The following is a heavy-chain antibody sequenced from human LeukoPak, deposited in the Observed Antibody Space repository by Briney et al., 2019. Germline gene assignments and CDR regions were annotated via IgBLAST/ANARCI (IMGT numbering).Heavy chain of an antibody. CDR3: ARRIVVVPAAQYYFDY. J-gene: IGHJ4*02. Sequence: GSVTVSCKASGYTFTGYYMHWVRQAPGQGVEGMGWINPNSGGSNYAQQFPGRVTMTRDTSISTAFMVLSRLRSDDTAVYYCARRIVVVPAAQYYFDYWGQGTLVTVSS. D-gene: IGHD2-2*01. V-gene: IGHV1-2*02. CDR1: GYTFTGYY. CDR2: INPNSGGS.